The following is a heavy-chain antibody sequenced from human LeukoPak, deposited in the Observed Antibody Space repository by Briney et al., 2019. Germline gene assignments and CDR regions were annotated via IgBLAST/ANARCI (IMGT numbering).Heavy chain of an antibody. J-gene: IGHJ4*02. CDR3: ARNYYYSSGYYWCYFDY. CDR1: GFTVSSNY. Sequence: GGSLRLSSAASGFTVSSNYMSWVPQAPGRGREWGSVLYSGGSTYYADSVKGRFTISRDNSKNTLYLQMNSLRAEDTAVYYCARNYYYSSGYYWCYFDYWGQGTLVTVSS. D-gene: IGHD3-22*01. CDR2: LYSGGST. V-gene: IGHV3-66*01.